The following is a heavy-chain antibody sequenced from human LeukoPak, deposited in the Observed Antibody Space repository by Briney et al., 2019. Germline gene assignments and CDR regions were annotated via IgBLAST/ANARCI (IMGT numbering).Heavy chain of an antibody. CDR1: GYTFTGYY. CDR2: INPNSGGT. CDR3: ARGSSSSSNEPFDY. J-gene: IGHJ4*02. D-gene: IGHD6-6*01. V-gene: IGHV1-2*02. Sequence: ASVKVSCKASGYTFTGYYMHWVRQAPGQGLEWMGWINPNSGGTNYAQKFQGRVTMTRDTSISTAYMELSRLRSDDTAVYYCARGSSSSSNEPFDYWGQGTLVTACS.